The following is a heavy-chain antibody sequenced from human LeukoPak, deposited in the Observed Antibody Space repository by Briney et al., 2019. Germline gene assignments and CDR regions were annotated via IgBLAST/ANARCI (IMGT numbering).Heavy chain of an antibody. CDR1: GFTFSSYG. CDR2: IRYDGSNK. Sequence: GGSLRLSCAASGFTFSSYGMHWVRQAPGKGLEWVAFIRYDGSNKYYADSVKGRFTISRDNSKNTLYLQMNSLRAEDTAVYYCAKETYYYDSSGYETFDYWGQGTLVTVSS. V-gene: IGHV3-30*02. J-gene: IGHJ4*02. CDR3: AKETYYYDSSGYETFDY. D-gene: IGHD3-22*01.